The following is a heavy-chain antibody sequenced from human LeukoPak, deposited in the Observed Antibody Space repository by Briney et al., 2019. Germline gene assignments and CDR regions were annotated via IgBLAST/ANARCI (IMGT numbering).Heavy chain of an antibody. V-gene: IGHV3-21*01. J-gene: IGHJ6*02. D-gene: IGHD2-21*02. CDR2: ISSSSSYI. Sequence: GGSLRLSCAASGFTFSSYSMNWVRQAPGKGLEWVSSISSSSSYIYYAYSVQGRFTISRDNAKNSLYLQMNSLRAEDTAVYYCARAPYCGGDCSVGYGMDVWGQGTTVTVSS. CDR1: GFTFSSYS. CDR3: ARAPYCGGDCSVGYGMDV.